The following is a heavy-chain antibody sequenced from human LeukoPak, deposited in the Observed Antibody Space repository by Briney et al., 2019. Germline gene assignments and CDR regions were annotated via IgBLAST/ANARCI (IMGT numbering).Heavy chain of an antibody. J-gene: IGHJ4*02. Sequence: ASVTVSCTASGYTFTSNYIHWVRQAPGQGLEWMGMIYPRDGSTSYAQKFQGRVTVTRDASTSTIHMELSGLRSEDTAVYYCARDQEGFDYWGQGTLVTVSS. CDR2: IYPRDGST. V-gene: IGHV1-46*01. CDR3: ARDQEGFDY. CDR1: GYTFTSNY.